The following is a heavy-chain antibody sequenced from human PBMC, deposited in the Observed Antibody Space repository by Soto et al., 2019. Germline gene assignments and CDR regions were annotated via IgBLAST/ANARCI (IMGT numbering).Heavy chain of an antibody. J-gene: IGHJ5*02. D-gene: IGHD3-3*01. CDR2: INHSGST. CDR1: GGSISSYY. CDR3: ARVSPWRLYDLWSGNWFDP. V-gene: IGHV4-34*01. Sequence: TLSITCTVSGGSISSYYWSRLRQPPGKGLEWIGEINHSGSTTYTPSLKSRVTISVDTSKNQFSLKLSSVTAADTAVYYCARVSPWRLYDLWSGNWFDPWGQGTLVTVSS.